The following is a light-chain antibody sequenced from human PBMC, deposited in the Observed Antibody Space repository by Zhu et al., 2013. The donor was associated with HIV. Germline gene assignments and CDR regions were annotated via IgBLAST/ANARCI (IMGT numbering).Light chain of an antibody. J-gene: IGLJ2*01. Sequence: SYKLTQPPSLSVSPGQRVTIPCSGDKLEDKYVSWYQQKPGQSPVLVIYQDSKRPSGIPERFSGSNSGNTATLTISGTQAMDEADYYCQAWDTITAVVFGGGTSLTVL. CDR3: QAWDTITAVV. CDR2: QDS. CDR1: KLEDKY. V-gene: IGLV3-1*01.